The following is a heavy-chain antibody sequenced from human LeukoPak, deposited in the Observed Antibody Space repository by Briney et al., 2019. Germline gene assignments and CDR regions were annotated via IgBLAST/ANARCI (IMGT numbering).Heavy chain of an antibody. D-gene: IGHD6-13*01. Sequence: GASVKVSCKASGYTFTSYYMHWVRQAPGQGLEWMGIINPSGGSTSYAQKFQGRVTMTRDMSTSTAYMELRSLRSDDTAVYYCARAAAAGTYYYYYMDVWGKGTTVTLSS. CDR2: INPSGGST. V-gene: IGHV1-46*01. CDR1: GYTFTSYY. CDR3: ARAAAAGTYYYYYMDV. J-gene: IGHJ6*03.